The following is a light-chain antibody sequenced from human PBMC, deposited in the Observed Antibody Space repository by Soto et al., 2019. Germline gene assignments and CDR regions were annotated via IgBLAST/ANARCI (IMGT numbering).Light chain of an antibody. Sequence: QSALTQRASVSGSPGQSISISCTGTSSDVGAYNYVSWYQQHPGRAPKLMIYDVSNRPSGVSDRFSGSKSGNTASLTISGLQAEDEADYYCSSYTSSSTFDFGTGTKVTVL. CDR1: SSDVGAYNY. J-gene: IGLJ1*01. CDR2: DVS. V-gene: IGLV2-14*03. CDR3: SSYTSSSTFD.